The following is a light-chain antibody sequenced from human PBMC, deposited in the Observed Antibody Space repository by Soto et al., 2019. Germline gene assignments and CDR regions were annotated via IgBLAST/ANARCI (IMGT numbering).Light chain of an antibody. CDR3: HHFGSSRHT. Sequence: ENVLTQSPATLSVSPGERATLSCRTSQIIGTNLAWYQQKPGQAPRLLIYGAFIRAPGFPVRFRGTGSGTDFTLTISRLEPEDFAVYYCHHFGSSRHTFGQGTKVEIK. V-gene: IGKV3-20*01. CDR1: QIIGTN. CDR2: GAF. J-gene: IGKJ2*01.